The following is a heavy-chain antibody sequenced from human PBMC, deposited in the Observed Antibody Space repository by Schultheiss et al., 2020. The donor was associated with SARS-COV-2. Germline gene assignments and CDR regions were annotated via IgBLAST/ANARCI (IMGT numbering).Heavy chain of an antibody. CDR1: GFTFSSYS. CDR3: ARDGYYYDSSGRDDY. CDR2: ISSSSSYI. D-gene: IGHD3-22*01. J-gene: IGHJ4*02. V-gene: IGHV3-21*01. Sequence: GGSLRLSCAASGFTFSSYSMNWVRQAPGKGLEWVSSISSSSSYIYYADSVKGRFTISRDNAKNSLYLQMNSLRAEDTAVYYCARDGYYYDSSGRDDYWGQGTLVTVSS.